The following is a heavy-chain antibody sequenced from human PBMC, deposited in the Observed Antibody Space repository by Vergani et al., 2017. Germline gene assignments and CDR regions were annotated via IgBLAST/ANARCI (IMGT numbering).Heavy chain of an antibody. Sequence: EVQLVESGGGLVQPGGSLRLSCAASGFTFSSYWMSWVRQAPGKGLEWVANIKQNGSEKYYVDSVKGRFTISRDNAKNSLYLQMNSLRAEDTAVYYCARAGSGSNSTGFYYWSQRTLVTVSS. CDR3: ARAGSGSNSTGFYY. V-gene: IGHV3-7*04. D-gene: IGHD1-26*01. CDR2: IKQNGSEK. CDR1: GFTFSSYW. J-gene: IGHJ4*02.